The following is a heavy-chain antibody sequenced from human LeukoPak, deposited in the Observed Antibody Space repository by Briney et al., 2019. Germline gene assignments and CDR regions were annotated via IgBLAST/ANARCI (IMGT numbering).Heavy chain of an antibody. D-gene: IGHD1-14*01. J-gene: IGHJ4*02. Sequence: PGGSLRLSCAASGFTFSSYSMNWLRQAPGKELEWVSSISSSSSYIYYADSVKGRFTISRDNAKNSLYLQMNSLRAEDTAVYYCARDSGPEYDYWGQGTLVTVSS. V-gene: IGHV3-21*01. CDR1: GFTFSSYS. CDR3: ARDSGPEYDY. CDR2: ISSSSSYI.